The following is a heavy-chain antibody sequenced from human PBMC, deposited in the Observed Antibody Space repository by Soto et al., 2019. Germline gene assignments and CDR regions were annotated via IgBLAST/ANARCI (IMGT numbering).Heavy chain of an antibody. J-gene: IGHJ4*02. Sequence: HVQLVQSGGELKKPGASVKVSCNTSGYTFNTYFITWVRQAPGQGLEWMGWISPHNGNTNYAEKFQGRVTMTADTIKKTAYMELRNLRIDDTAVYYCARDTGNSFDYWGQGTPVTASS. CDR1: GYTFNTYF. V-gene: IGHV1-18*01. CDR2: ISPHNGNT. CDR3: ARDTGNSFDY.